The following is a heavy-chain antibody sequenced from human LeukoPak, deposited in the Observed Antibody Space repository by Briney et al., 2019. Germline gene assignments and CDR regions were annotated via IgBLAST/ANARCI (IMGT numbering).Heavy chain of an antibody. CDR1: GGSISSYY. V-gene: IGHV4-4*09. J-gene: IGHJ3*02. CDR2: IYTSGST. CDR3: ARHSAEDAFDI. Sequence: SETLSLTCTVSGGSISSYYWSWMRQPPGRGLEWIGYIYTSGSTNYNPSLKSRVTISVDTSKNQFSLKLSSVTAADTAVYYCARHSAEDAFDIWGQGTMVTVSS. D-gene: IGHD2-21*01.